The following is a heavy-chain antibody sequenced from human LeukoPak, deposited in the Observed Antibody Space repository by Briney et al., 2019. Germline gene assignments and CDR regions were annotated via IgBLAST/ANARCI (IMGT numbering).Heavy chain of an antibody. D-gene: IGHD5-12*01. CDR1: GFTFSSYS. J-gene: IGHJ5*02. CDR3: ARDLKWQNWFDP. Sequence: HPGGSLRLSCAASGFTFSSYSMNWVRQAPGKGLEWVSYISSSSSTICYADSVKGRFTISRDNAKNSLYLQMNSLRAEDTAVYYCARDLKWQNWFDPWGQGTLVTVSS. V-gene: IGHV3-48*04. CDR2: ISSSSSTI.